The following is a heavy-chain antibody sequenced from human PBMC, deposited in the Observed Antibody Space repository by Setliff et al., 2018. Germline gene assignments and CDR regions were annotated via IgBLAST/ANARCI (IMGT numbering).Heavy chain of an antibody. Sequence: PGGSLRLSCSVSGITFKNAWMTWVRQAPGKGPEWVGRIKSSIGGATSDYGAPAKGRFTISRDDSKNMIFLQMNNLKIEDTGYYYCATGPRDSRNYLTWLGSWGQGTLVTVSS. J-gene: IGHJ5*02. D-gene: IGHD3-22*01. CDR3: ATGPRDSRNYLTWLGS. CDR2: IKSSIGGATS. V-gene: IGHV3-15*01. CDR1: GITFKNAW.